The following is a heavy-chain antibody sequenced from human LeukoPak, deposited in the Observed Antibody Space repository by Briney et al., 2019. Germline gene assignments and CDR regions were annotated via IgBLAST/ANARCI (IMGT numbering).Heavy chain of an antibody. J-gene: IGHJ2*01. CDR2: ISGNTENT. Sequence: GGSLRLSCAASGFALSSHWMTWVRQAPGKGLEWVSGISGNTENTYYADSVRGRFTISRDNSKNTLYLQKNSLRADDTAIYYCAKSMTLQWRGFFDLWGRGTHVTVSS. CDR3: AKSMTLQWRGFFDL. V-gene: IGHV3-23*01. D-gene: IGHD6-19*01. CDR1: GFALSSHW.